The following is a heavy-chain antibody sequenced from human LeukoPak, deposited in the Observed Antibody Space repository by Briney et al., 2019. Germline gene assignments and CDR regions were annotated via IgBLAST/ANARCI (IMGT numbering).Heavy chain of an antibody. CDR2: IYYSGST. Sequence: SETLSLTCTVSGGSISSYYWSWIRQPPGKGLEWIGYIYYSGSTNYNPSLKSRVTISVDTSKNQFSLKLSSVTAADTAVYYCARHGKCGTSCSDTNNWFDPWGQGTLVTVSS. V-gene: IGHV4-59*08. D-gene: IGHD2-2*01. J-gene: IGHJ5*02. CDR1: GGSISSYY. CDR3: ARHGKCGTSCSDTNNWFDP.